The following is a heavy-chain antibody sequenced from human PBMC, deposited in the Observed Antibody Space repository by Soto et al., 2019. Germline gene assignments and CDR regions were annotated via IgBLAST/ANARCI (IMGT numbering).Heavy chain of an antibody. CDR3: VRDTMRASAAASLDY. CDR2: ISVSGNII. Sequence: GGSLRLSCAASGFTFSTFEFKWVRQVPGRGLEWISYISVSGNIIKYAESVKGRFTISRDNADNSLHLHMSNLRVDDTALYFCVRDTMRASAAASLDYWGQGTQVTVSS. D-gene: IGHD2-2*01. J-gene: IGHJ4*02. V-gene: IGHV3-48*03. CDR1: GFTFSTFE.